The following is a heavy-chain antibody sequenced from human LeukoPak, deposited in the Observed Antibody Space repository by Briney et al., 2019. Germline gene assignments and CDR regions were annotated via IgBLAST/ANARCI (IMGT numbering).Heavy chain of an antibody. CDR3: AREPGSSSSSPGGMDV. D-gene: IGHD6-6*01. CDR1: GGSISSYY. J-gene: IGHJ6*02. CDR2: IYYSGNT. V-gene: IGHV4-59*01. Sequence: KASETLSLTCTVSGGSISSYYWSWIRQPPGKGLEWIGYIYYSGNTNYNPSLKSRVTISVDTSKNQFSLKLSSVTAADTAVYYCAREPGSSSSSPGGMDVWGQGTTVTVSS.